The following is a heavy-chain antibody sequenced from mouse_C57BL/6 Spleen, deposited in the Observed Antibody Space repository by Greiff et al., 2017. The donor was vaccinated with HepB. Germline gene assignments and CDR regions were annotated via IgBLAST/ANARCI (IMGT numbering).Heavy chain of an antibody. Sequence: QVQLQQPGAELVMPGASVKLSCKASGYTFTSYWMHWVKQRPGQGLEWIGEIDPSDSYTNYIQKFKGKSTLTVDKSSSTAYMQLSSLTSEDSAVYYCARTTTVIGGYFDYWGQGTTLTVSS. D-gene: IGHD1-1*01. CDR2: IDPSDSYT. CDR3: ARTTTVIGGYFDY. J-gene: IGHJ2*01. CDR1: GYTFTSYW. V-gene: IGHV1-69*01.